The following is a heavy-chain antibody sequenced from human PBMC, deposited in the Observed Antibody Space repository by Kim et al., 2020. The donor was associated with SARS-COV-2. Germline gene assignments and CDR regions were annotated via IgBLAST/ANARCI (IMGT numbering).Heavy chain of an antibody. Sequence: SETLSLTCAVSGGSISSSNWWSWVRQPPGKGLEWIGEIYHSGSTNYNPSLKSRVTISVDKSKNQFSLKLSSVTAADTAVYYCARDTYYYDSSGYGGIDYWGQETLVTVSS. V-gene: IGHV4-4*02. CDR3: ARDTYYYDSSGYGGIDY. CDR1: GGSISSSNW. D-gene: IGHD3-22*01. J-gene: IGHJ4*02. CDR2: IYHSGST.